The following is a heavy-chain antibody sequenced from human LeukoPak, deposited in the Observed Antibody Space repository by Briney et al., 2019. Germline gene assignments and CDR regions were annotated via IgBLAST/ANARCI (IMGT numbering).Heavy chain of an antibody. CDR2: ITGSGSGT. CDR3: AKDPYSSTWYNWFAP. J-gene: IGHJ5*02. CDR1: GFTFSSYA. Sequence: GGSLRLSCAASGFTFSSYAMSWVRQSPGKGLEWVSSITGSGSGTYYADSVKGRFTISRDNSKNTMYLQMNSLRAEDTAVYYCAKDPYSSTWYNWFAPWGQGTLVTVSS. D-gene: IGHD6-13*01. V-gene: IGHV3-23*01.